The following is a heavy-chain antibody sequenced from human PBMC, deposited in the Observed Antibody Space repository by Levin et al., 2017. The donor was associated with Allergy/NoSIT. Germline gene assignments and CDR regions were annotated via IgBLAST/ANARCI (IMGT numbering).Heavy chain of an antibody. CDR1: GFTFSSYG. CDR3: AKDRVVYNYFDY. Sequence: LSLTCAASGFTFSSYGMHWVRQAPGKGLEWVAVISYDGSNKYYADSVKGRFTISRDNSKNTLYLQMNSLRAEDTAVYYCAKDRVVYNYFDYWGQGTLVTVSS. J-gene: IGHJ4*02. CDR2: ISYDGSNK. V-gene: IGHV3-30*18.